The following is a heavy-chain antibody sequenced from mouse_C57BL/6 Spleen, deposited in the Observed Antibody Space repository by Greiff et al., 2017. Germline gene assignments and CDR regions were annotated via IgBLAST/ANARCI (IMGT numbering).Heavy chain of an antibody. J-gene: IGHJ1*03. CDR2: IRSKSSNYAT. CDR3: VRDRYYYGSSYGWYFDV. Sequence: EVQLVESGGGLVQPKGSLKLSCAASGFTFNTYAMHWVRQAPGKGLEWVARIRSKSSNYATYYADSVKDRFTISRDDSQSMLYLQMNNLKTEDTAMYYCVRDRYYYGSSYGWYFDVWGTGTTVTVSS. D-gene: IGHD1-1*01. V-gene: IGHV10-3*01. CDR1: GFTFNTYA.